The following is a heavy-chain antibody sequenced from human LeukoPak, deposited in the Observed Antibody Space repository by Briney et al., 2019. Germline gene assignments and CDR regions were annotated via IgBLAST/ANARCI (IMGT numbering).Heavy chain of an antibody. CDR2: ISRSGEIS. Sequence: PGGSLRLSCAASGFTFRDFAMNWVRQAPGKGLEWVSIISRSGEISYHANSVTGRFTISRDNSKSTLYLQMNSLRAEDTAVYFCAKVKWKLIGYFDYWGQGTLVTVSS. D-gene: IGHD1-20*01. CDR3: AKVKWKLIGYFDY. V-gene: IGHV3-23*01. J-gene: IGHJ4*02. CDR1: GFTFRDFA.